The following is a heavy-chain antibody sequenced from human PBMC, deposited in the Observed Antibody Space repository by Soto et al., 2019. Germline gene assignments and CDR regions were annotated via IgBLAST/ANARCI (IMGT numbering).Heavy chain of an antibody. Sequence: QVQLLQSGAEVKKPGSSVKVSCKVSGGAFTNYSLNWVRHAPGQGLEWLGGIIPLHNTSNYSLKLLGRGSVTSDISSNTFYMHLSGLTSDDTATYYCAIWSNWNPLYYRGMDVWGQGTTVTVSS. CDR3: AIWSNWNPLYYRGMDV. CDR2: IIPLHNTS. CDR1: GGAFTNYS. J-gene: IGHJ6*02. V-gene: IGHV1-69*06. D-gene: IGHD1-20*01.